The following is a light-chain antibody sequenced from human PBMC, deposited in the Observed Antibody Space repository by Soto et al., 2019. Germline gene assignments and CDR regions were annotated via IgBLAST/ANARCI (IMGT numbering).Light chain of an antibody. CDR1: QSVSSSY. J-gene: IGKJ1*01. CDR3: QQYDSSPRT. V-gene: IGKV3-20*01. Sequence: IVLTQSPVTLSLSRGEKATLSCRASQSVSSSYLAWYQQKPGQAPRLLIYGASSRATGIPDRFSGSGSGTDFTLTISSLEPEDFAVYYCQQYDSSPRTFGQGTKVDIK. CDR2: GAS.